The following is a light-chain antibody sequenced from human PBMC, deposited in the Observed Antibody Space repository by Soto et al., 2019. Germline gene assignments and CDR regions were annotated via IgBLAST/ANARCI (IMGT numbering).Light chain of an antibody. CDR2: GAS. V-gene: IGKV3-15*01. CDR3: QQYNNWPYT. Sequence: EIVMTQSPATLSVSPGEGATLSCRASQSVRSNLAWYRQKPGQAPSLLIYGASTRASGIPAKFSASGSGTEFALTISSLQSEDFAVCYCQQYNNWPYTFGQGTRLEIK. J-gene: IGKJ2*01. CDR1: QSVRSN.